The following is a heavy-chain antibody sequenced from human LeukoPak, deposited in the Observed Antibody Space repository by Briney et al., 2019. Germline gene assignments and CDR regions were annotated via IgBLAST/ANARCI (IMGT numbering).Heavy chain of an antibody. D-gene: IGHD3-22*01. CDR3: AREWYYYDSSGYGGFDP. J-gene: IGHJ5*02. Sequence: SETLSLTCTVSGGSISSGGYYWSWIRQHPGKGLEWIGYIYYSGSTYYNPSLKSRVTISVDTSKNQFSLKLSSVTAADTAVYYCAREWYYYDSSGYGGFDPWGQGTLVTVSS. CDR1: GGSISSGGYY. CDR2: IYYSGST. V-gene: IGHV4-31*03.